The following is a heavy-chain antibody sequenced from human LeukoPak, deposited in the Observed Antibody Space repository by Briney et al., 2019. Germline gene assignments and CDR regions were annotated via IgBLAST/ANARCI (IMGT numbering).Heavy chain of an antibody. V-gene: IGHV3-23*01. CDR1: GFTFSSYA. J-gene: IGHJ4*02. CDR3: AKDRRLPWDYFDS. Sequence: GGSLRLSRAASGFTFSSYAMSWFRQAPGRGLEWVSAIDGSGGSTYYADSVKGRFTISRDNSKNTLYLQMNSLRPEDTAIYYCAKDRRLPWDYFDSWGQGTLVTVSS. D-gene: IGHD5-12*01. CDR2: IDGSGGST.